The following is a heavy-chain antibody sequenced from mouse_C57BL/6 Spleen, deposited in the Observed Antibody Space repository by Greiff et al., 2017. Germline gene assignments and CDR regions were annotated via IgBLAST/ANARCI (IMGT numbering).Heavy chain of an antibody. J-gene: IGHJ2*01. CDR2: IDPSDSYT. V-gene: IGHV1-69*01. CDR3: ARRYSNGFDY. Sequence: QVQLQQPGAELVMPGASVKLSCKASGYTFTSSWMHWVKQRPGPGLEWIGEIDPSDSYTNYNQKFKGKSTLTVEKSSSTAYMQLSSLTSEDSAVYYCARRYSNGFDYWGQGTTLTVSS. CDR1: GYTFTSSW. D-gene: IGHD2-5*01.